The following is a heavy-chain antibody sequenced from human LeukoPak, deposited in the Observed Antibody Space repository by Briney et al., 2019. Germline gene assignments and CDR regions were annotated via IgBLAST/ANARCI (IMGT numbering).Heavy chain of an antibody. CDR2: INHSGST. Sequence: SETLSLTCAVYGGSFSGYYWSWIRQPPGKGLEWIGEINHSGSTNYNPSLKSRVTISVDTSKNQFSLKLSSVTAADTAVYYCARPAGYYGSGSYYSAFDYWGQGTLVTVSS. D-gene: IGHD3-10*01. V-gene: IGHV4-34*01. CDR3: ARPAGYYGSGSYYSAFDY. CDR1: GGSFSGYY. J-gene: IGHJ4*02.